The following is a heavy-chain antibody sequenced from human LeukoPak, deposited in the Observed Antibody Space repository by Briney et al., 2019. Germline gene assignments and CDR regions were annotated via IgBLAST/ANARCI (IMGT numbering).Heavy chain of an antibody. Sequence: SETLSLTCTVSGYSISSGYYWGWIRQPPGKGLEWIGSIYHSGSTYYNPSLKSRVTISVDTSKNQFSLKLSSVTAADTAVYYCAREGSGWFRAFDIWGQGTMVTVSS. D-gene: IGHD6-19*01. CDR1: GYSISSGYY. J-gene: IGHJ3*02. V-gene: IGHV4-38-2*02. CDR3: AREGSGWFRAFDI. CDR2: IYHSGST.